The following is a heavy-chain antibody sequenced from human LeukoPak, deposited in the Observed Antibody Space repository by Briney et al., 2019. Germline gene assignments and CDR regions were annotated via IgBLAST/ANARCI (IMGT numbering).Heavy chain of an antibody. J-gene: IGHJ4*02. CDR3: ARMAYYYDSSGYHTTYYFDY. V-gene: IGHV1-8*01. CDR2: MNPNSGNT. D-gene: IGHD3-22*01. Sequence: ASVKVSCKASGYTFTSYDINWVRQATGQGLEWMGWMNPNSGNTGYAQKFQGRVTITRNTSISTACMELSSLRSEDTAVYYCARMAYYYDSSGYHTTYYFDYWGQGTLVTVSS. CDR1: GYTFTSYD.